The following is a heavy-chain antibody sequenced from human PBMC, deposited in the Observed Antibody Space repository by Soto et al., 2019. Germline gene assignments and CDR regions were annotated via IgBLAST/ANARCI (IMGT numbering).Heavy chain of an antibody. V-gene: IGHV1-46*01. Sequence: ASVKVSCKAPADTFTSYYIHWVRQAPGHGLEWMGIINPNGGSTRFAQTFQGRITMTTDTSTSTAYMELSSLRSEDTAVYYCAVGDDSSGYYDYWGQGTLVTVSS. CDR3: AVGDDSSGYYDY. J-gene: IGHJ4*02. D-gene: IGHD3-22*01. CDR1: ADTFTSYY. CDR2: INPNGGST.